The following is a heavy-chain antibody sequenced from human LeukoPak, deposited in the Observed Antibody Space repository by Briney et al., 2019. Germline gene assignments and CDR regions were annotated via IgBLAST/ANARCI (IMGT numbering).Heavy chain of an antibody. D-gene: IGHD3-10*01. J-gene: IGHJ6*04. Sequence: PSETLSLTCTVSGGSISSSNYYWGWIRQSPGKGLEWIGSIYSRGSTYYNPSLKSRVIVSSDMSKNQFSLMLNSVTAADTAMYYCARDSSSGSYLGPMDVWGKGTTVTISS. CDR3: ARDSSSGSYLGPMDV. CDR2: IYSRGST. CDR1: GGSISSSNYY. V-gene: IGHV4-39*07.